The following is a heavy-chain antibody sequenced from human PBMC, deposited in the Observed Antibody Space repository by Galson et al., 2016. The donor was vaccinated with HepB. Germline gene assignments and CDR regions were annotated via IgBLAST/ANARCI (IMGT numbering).Heavy chain of an antibody. Sequence: LEWVSLIYSGGSTYYADSVKGRFTISRDNSKNTLYLQMNSLRAEDTAVYYCASMTGTTPGGYWGQGTLVTVSS. CDR2: IYSGGST. V-gene: IGHV3-53*01. CDR3: ASMTGTTPGGY. J-gene: IGHJ4*02. D-gene: IGHD1-20*01.